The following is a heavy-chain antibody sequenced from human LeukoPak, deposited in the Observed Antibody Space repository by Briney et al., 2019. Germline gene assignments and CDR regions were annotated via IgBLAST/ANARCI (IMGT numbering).Heavy chain of an antibody. CDR2: ITYNGDIK. Sequence: GGSLRLSCAASGFTSRNYAIHWVRQAPGEGLEWVAIITYNGDIKYYADSVKGRFTISRDNSQNTVFLQMNSLRPEDTAVYYCARDAQSGAHSDFDYWGQGTLVTVSS. D-gene: IGHD1-26*01. V-gene: IGHV3-30-3*01. CDR1: GFTSRNYA. CDR3: ARDAQSGAHSDFDY. J-gene: IGHJ4*02.